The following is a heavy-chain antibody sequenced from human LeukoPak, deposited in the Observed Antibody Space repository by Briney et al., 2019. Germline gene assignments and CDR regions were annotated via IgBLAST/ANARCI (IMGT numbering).Heavy chain of an antibody. D-gene: IGHD3-22*01. CDR2: INTAVGTA. J-gene: IGHJ4*02. CDR1: GRTLSNYA. V-gene: IGHV1-69*04. Sequence: SVKVSCKASGRTLSNYAINWVRQAPGQGLEWMGRINTAVGTADYAQRFQGRVTGNADKSTTTAYMEVTSLRSEDTAVYYCAFYYYESRGYYLDYFEYWGQGPLVTVSS. CDR3: AFYYYESRGYYLDYFEY.